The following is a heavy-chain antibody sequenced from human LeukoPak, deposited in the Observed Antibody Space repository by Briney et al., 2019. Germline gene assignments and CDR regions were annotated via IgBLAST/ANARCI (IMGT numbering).Heavy chain of an antibody. Sequence: ASVKVSCKASGYTFTAYSMYWVRQAPGQGLEWMGWINPNSGGTSYAQRFQGRVTVTRDTSISTAYMELTRLTSDDTAVYYCARSNGAGSYFPYWSQGTLVTVSS. V-gene: IGHV1-2*02. D-gene: IGHD3-10*01. J-gene: IGHJ4*02. CDR3: ARSNGAGSYFPY. CDR1: GYTFTAYS. CDR2: INPNSGGT.